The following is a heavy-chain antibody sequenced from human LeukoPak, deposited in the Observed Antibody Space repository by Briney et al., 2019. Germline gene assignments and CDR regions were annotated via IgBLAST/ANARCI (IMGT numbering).Heavy chain of an antibody. CDR2: IKQDGSEK. D-gene: IGHD7-27*01. Sequence: PGGSLRLSCAASGFTFSSYWMSWVRQAPGKGLEWVANIKQDGSEKYYVDSVKGRFTISRDNAKNSLYLQMNSLRAEDTAVYYCARSQLGYYYYMDVWGKGTTVTVSS. V-gene: IGHV3-7*01. CDR1: GFTFSSYW. J-gene: IGHJ6*03. CDR3: ARSQLGYYYYMDV.